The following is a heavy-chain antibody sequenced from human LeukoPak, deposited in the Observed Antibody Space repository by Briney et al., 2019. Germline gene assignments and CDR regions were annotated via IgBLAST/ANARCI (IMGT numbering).Heavy chain of an antibody. CDR3: ARVSHDSGGVEYFQN. CDR2: IYSSGSP. V-gene: IGHV4-30-4*08. J-gene: IGHJ1*01. D-gene: IGHD4-23*01. Sequence: SQTLSLTCTVSGGSINSGGYYWSWIRQHPGKGLEWIGYIYSSGSPYYNPSLKSRVIISVDTSKNQFSLKLRSVTAADTAVYYCARVSHDSGGVEYFQNWGQGTLVTVSS. CDR1: GGSINSGGYY.